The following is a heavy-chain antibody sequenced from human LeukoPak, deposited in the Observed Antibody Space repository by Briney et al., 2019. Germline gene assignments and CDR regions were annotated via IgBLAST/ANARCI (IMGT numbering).Heavy chain of an antibody. V-gene: IGHV3-21*01. Sequence: GGSLRLSCAASQFTFSNYSMSWVRQAPGKGLEWVSSISSRDNHIYYADSVKGRFTISRDNAKNSLFLQMNGLRAEDTAMYYCTRGRVGATSEYWGQGTLVTVSS. CDR2: ISSRDNHI. D-gene: IGHD1-26*01. CDR1: QFTFSNYS. CDR3: TRGRVGATSEY. J-gene: IGHJ4*02.